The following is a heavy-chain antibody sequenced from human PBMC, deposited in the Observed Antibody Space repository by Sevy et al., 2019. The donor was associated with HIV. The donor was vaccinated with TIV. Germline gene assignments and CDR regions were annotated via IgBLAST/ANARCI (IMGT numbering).Heavy chain of an antibody. CDR1: GGSISSYY. D-gene: IGHD4-4*01. Sequence: SETLSLTCTVSGGSISSYYWSWIRQPPGKGLEWIGYFYYSGDTDYNSSLKNRVTISVDKSKNQLSLRLSSVTAADTAVHYCARERYDSNWYGLESGNDALDVWGQWTLVTVSS. J-gene: IGHJ3*01. CDR3: ARERYDSNWYGLESGNDALDV. CDR2: FYYSGDT. V-gene: IGHV4-59*01.